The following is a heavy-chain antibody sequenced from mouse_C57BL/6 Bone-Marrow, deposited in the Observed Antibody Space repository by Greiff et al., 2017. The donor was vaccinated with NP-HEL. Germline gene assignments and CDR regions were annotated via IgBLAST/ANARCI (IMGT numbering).Heavy chain of an antibody. D-gene: IGHD6-1*01. CDR2: ISSGGSYT. V-gene: IGHV5-6*01. Sequence: VQLKQSGGDLVKPGGSLKLSCAASGFTFSSYGMSWVRQTPDKRLEWVATISSGGSYTYYPDSVKGRFTISRDNAKNTLYLQMSSLKSEDTAMYYCARQGSLCVWGTGTTVTVSS. CDR3: ARQGSLCV. CDR1: GFTFSSYG. J-gene: IGHJ1*03.